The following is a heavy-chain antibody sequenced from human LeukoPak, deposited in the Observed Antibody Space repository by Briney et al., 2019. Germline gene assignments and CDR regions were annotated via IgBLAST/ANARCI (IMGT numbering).Heavy chain of an antibody. CDR1: GNSFTSYW. D-gene: IGHD2-15*01. V-gene: IGHV5-51*01. CDR2: IYPGDSDT. J-gene: IGHJ4*02. CDR3: AIQRGGNCSGGSCYSSRYAFDY. Sequence: GESLQISCKGSGNSFTSYWIGWVRQMPGKGLEWMGIIYPGDSDTRYSPSFQGQVTISADKSISTAYLQWSSLKASDTAMYYCAIQRGGNCSGGSCYSSRYAFDYWGQGTLVTVSS.